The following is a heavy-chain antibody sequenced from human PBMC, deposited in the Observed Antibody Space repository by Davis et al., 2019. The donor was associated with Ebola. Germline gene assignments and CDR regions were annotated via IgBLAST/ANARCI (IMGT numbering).Heavy chain of an antibody. J-gene: IGHJ4*02. V-gene: IGHV4-34*01. CDR3: ARQRYSYGFGY. Sequence: MPGGSLRLSCAVYGGSFSGYYWSWIRQPPGKGLEWIGEINHSGSTNYNPSLKSRVTISVDTSKNQFSLKLSSVTAADTAVYYCARQRYSYGFGYWGQGTLVTVSS. D-gene: IGHD5-18*01. CDR2: INHSGST. CDR1: GGSFSGYY.